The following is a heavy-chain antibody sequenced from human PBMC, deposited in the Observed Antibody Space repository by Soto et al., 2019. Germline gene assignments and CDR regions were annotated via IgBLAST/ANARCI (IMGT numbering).Heavy chain of an antibody. J-gene: IGHJ4*02. D-gene: IGHD6-13*01. CDR1: GFTFSSYG. CDR3: ARPLYSSSWLDY. CDR2: ISYDGSNK. Sequence: ESGGGVVQPGRSLRLSCAASGFTFSSYGMHWVRQAPGKGLEWVAVISYDGSNKYYADSVKGRFTISRDNSKNTLYLQMNSLRAEDTAVYYCARPLYSSSWLDYWGQGTLVTVSS. V-gene: IGHV3-30*03.